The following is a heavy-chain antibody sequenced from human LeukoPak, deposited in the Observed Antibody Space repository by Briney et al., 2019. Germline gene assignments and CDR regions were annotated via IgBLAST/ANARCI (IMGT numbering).Heavy chain of an antibody. V-gene: IGHV3-23*01. J-gene: IGHJ4*02. CDR3: AKRRYDSSGHFDS. Sequence: PGRSLRLSCAASGFTVSGYSMSWVRQAPGKGLEWVSAISGSGSYTDYADSVKGRFTISKGNSKNTLYMRMSSLRAADTAVYYCAKRRYDSSGHFDSWGQGTLVTVSS. CDR2: ISGSGSYT. D-gene: IGHD3-22*01. CDR1: GFTVSGYS.